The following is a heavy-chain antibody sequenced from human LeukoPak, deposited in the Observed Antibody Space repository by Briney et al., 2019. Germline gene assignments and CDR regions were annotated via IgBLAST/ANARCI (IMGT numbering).Heavy chain of an antibody. D-gene: IGHD4-17*01. CDR1: GGTFSSYA. J-gene: IGHJ4*02. CDR2: IIPIFGTA. V-gene: IGHV1-69*13. CDR3: ARADYGDYGYFDY. Sequence: GASVKVSCKASGGTFSSYAISWVRQAPGQGLEWVGGIIPIFGTANYAQKFQGRVTITADESTSTAYMELSSLRSEDTAVYYCARADYGDYGYFDYWGQGTLVTVSS.